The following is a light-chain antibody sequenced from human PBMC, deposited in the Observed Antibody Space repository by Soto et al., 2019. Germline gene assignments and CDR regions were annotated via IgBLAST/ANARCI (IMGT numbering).Light chain of an antibody. CDR2: GAS. CDR1: QSVSSRN. CDR3: LRYGDSPPAYT. Sequence: EIVLTQSPGTVSLSPGERATLSCRASQSVSSRNLAWYRQKPGQAPSLLIFGASNRATGIPDRFSGSWSGTDFTLTISRLEPEDCAVYDCLRYGDSPPAYTFGQGNKLEIK. V-gene: IGKV3-20*01. J-gene: IGKJ2*01.